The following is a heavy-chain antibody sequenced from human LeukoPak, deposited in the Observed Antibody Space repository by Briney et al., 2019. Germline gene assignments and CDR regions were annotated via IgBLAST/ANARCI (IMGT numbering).Heavy chain of an antibody. CDR2: ISYDGSNK. Sequence: GGSLRLSCVASGFTFSTYGMHWVRQAPGKGLEWVAVISYDGSNKYYTDSVKGRFTISRDNSQNTLYVQMTSLRVEDTAVYYWARALGERRVYSYGPLDYWGQGTLVTVSS. V-gene: IGHV3-30*03. CDR3: ARALGERRVYSYGPLDY. CDR1: GFTFSTYG. D-gene: IGHD5-18*01. J-gene: IGHJ4*02.